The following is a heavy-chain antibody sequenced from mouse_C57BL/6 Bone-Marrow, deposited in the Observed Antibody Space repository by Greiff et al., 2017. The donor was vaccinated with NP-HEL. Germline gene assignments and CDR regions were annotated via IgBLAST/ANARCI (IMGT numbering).Heavy chain of an antibody. Sequence: QVQLQQSGAELVRPGASVTLSCKASGYTFTDYEMHWVKQTPVHGLEWIGAIDPATGGTAYNQKFNGKAILTADKSSSTAYMELRSLTSEDSAVYYSTRWEAQATFDYWGQDTTLTVSS. CDR2: IDPATGGT. J-gene: IGHJ2*01. CDR3: TRWEAQATFDY. D-gene: IGHD3-2*02. V-gene: IGHV1-15*01. CDR1: GYTFTDYE.